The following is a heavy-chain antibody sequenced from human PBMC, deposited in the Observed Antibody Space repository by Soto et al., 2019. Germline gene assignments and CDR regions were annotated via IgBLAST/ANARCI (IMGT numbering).Heavy chain of an antibody. D-gene: IGHD2-15*01. Sequence: GGSLRLSCAASGFTFSSYAMSWVRQAPGKGLEWVSAISGSGGSTYYADSVKGRFTISRDNSKNTLYLQMNSLRAEDTAVYYCAKDPGGHIVVVVAATRVPWGQGTLVTVSS. CDR2: ISGSGGST. J-gene: IGHJ5*02. V-gene: IGHV3-23*01. CDR1: GFTFSSYA. CDR3: AKDPGGHIVVVVAATRVP.